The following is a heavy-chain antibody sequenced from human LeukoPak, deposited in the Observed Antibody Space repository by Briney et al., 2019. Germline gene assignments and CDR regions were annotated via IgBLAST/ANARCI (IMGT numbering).Heavy chain of an antibody. CDR2: IYHSGST. V-gene: IGHV4-38-2*01. CDR1: GYSISSVYY. CDR3: ARRLAPDY. Sequence: SETLSLTCAVSGYSISSVYYWGWIRQPPGKGLEWIGSIYHSGSTYYNPSLKRPVTLSVATSKNQFSLKLRSVPAADTAVSYCARRLAPDYWGQGTLVTVSS. J-gene: IGHJ4*02. D-gene: IGHD4-11*01.